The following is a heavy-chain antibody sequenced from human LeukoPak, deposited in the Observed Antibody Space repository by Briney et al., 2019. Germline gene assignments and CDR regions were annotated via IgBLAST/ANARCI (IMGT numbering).Heavy chain of an antibody. D-gene: IGHD6-19*01. CDR1: GYSISNGYY. CDR2: IYRSGST. J-gene: IGHJ4*02. Sequence: PSETLSLTCTVSGYSISNGYYWDWIRQPPGRGLEWIGNIYRSGSTSYNPSLKSRVTISVDTSKNQFSLKVNSVTAADPAVYYCARRHSSGWFYYWGQGTLVTVSS. V-gene: IGHV4-38-2*02. CDR3: ARRHSSGWFYY.